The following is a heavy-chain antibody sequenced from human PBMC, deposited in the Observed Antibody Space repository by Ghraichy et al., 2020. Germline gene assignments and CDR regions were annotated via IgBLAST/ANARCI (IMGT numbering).Heavy chain of an antibody. V-gene: IGHV4-59*01. CDR3: ARGSYCSSSSCYTNAFDI. J-gene: IGHJ3*02. Sequence: SETLSLTCTVSGGSISSYYWSWIRQPPGKGLEWIGYIYYSGSTNYNPSLKSRVTISVDTSKKQLSLKLSSVTAADTAVYYCARGSYCSSSSCYTNAFDIWGQGTMVTVSS. D-gene: IGHD2-2*02. CDR1: GGSISSYY. CDR2: IYYSGST.